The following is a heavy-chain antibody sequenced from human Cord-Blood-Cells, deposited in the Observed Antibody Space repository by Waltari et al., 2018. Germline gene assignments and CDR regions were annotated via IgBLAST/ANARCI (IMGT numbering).Heavy chain of an antibody. CDR1: GFTFSSYG. V-gene: IGHV3-30*02. CDR3: AKAEDWGNYVDY. J-gene: IGHJ4*02. Sequence: QVQLVESGGGVVQPGGSLRLSCAASGFTFSSYGMHWVRQAPGKGLEWVAFIRYDGSNKYYADSVKGRFTISRDNSKNTLYLQMNSLRDEDTAVYYCAKAEDWGNYVDYWGQGTLVTVSS. CDR2: IRYDGSNK. D-gene: IGHD7-27*01.